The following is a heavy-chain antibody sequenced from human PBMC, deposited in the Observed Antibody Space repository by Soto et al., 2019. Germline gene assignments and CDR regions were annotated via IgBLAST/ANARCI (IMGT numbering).Heavy chain of an antibody. Sequence: PSETLSLTCTVTGDSISSISYYWGWIRQPPGKGVEWIGSIYYSGSNYNNPSLRSRVSMSIDTSKDQFSLKLKSVTAADTALYLCARQRTSVVTQAYFDXWGPGSLVTVSX. CDR3: ARQRTSVVTQAYFDX. D-gene: IGHD2-21*02. V-gene: IGHV4-39*01. CDR2: IYYSGSN. CDR1: GDSISSISYY. J-gene: IGHJ4*02.